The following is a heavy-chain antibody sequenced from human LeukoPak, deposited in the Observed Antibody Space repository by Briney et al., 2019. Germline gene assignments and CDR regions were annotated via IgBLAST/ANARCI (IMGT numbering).Heavy chain of an antibody. CDR1: GYTFTSYY. CDR3: ARGAGNSGVDY. J-gene: IGHJ4*02. Sequence: ASVKVSCKASGYTFTSYYLHWVRQAPGQGFEWMGIINPSSGTTNYAQTFQGRVTTTRDTSTRTVYMELSSLRSEETAVFYCARGAGNSGVDYWGQGTLVTVSS. CDR2: INPSSGTT. V-gene: IGHV1-46*01. D-gene: IGHD1-26*01.